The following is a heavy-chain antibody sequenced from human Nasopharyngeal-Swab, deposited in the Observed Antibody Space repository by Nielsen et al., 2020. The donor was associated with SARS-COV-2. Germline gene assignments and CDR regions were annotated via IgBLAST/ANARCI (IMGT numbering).Heavy chain of an antibody. CDR2: IYWDDDK. D-gene: IGHD3-3*01. Sequence: SGPTLVKPTQTLTLTCTFSGGTLSTSGEGEGWIRQPPGKALEWLALIYWDDDKRYSPSLKSRLTITKDTSKNQVVLTMTNMDPVDTATYYCAHLDFDFGTYYYMDVWGKGTTVTVSS. CDR1: GGTLSTSGEG. J-gene: IGHJ6*03. CDR3: AHLDFDFGTYYYMDV. V-gene: IGHV2-5*02.